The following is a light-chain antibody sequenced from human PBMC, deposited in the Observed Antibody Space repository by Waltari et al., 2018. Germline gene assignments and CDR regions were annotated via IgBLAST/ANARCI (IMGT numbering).Light chain of an antibody. Sequence: EIVLTQSPGTLSLSPGERATLSCRASQSVSSSYLAWYQQKPGQAPRLLIYGTSSRATGIPDRFSGSGSGTDFTLTIGRLEPEDLAVYYCQQYDNSPYTFGQGTKLESK. J-gene: IGKJ2*01. CDR3: QQYDNSPYT. V-gene: IGKV3-20*01. CDR2: GTS. CDR1: QSVSSSY.